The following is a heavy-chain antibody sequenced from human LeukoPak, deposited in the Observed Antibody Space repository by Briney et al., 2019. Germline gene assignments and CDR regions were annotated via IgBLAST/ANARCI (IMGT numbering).Heavy chain of an antibody. D-gene: IGHD6-13*01. J-gene: IGHJ5*02. CDR1: GGSFKGYY. V-gene: IGHV4-34*01. Sequence: PSETLTLTCAVYGGSFKGYYWGWIRQPPGKGPEWIGEINHSGSTNSNPSLKSRVTISVDTSKNQFSLKLSSVTAADTAMYYCARVLVAAAGLYWFDPWGQGTLVTVSS. CDR3: ARVLVAAAGLYWFDP. CDR2: INHSGST.